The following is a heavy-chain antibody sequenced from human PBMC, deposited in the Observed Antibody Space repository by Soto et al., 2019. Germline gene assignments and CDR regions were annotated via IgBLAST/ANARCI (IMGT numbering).Heavy chain of an antibody. CDR2: INASNGDT. Sequence: ASVKVSCKASGYTFSNYDIHWVRQATGQGLEWMGWINASNGDTNYSQKFQGRVTITRNTSASTAYMELSSLRSEDTAVYYCARWAGSSLSDTAPSAFDYWGQGTLVTVSS. D-gene: IGHD2-2*01. J-gene: IGHJ4*02. CDR1: GYTFSNYD. CDR3: ARWAGSSLSDTAPSAFDY. V-gene: IGHV1-3*01.